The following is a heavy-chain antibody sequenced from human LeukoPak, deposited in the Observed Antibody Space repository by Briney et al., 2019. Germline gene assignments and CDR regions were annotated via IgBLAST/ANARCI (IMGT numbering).Heavy chain of an antibody. CDR3: SRDSIEDNYGDYVGDC. CDR2: ISGSGGST. Sequence: GGSLRLSCAASGFTFSSYAMSWVRQAPGKGLEWVSAISGSGGSTNYADSVKGRFTISRDNAKNTLYLQMNSLRDEDTAVYYCSRDSIEDNYGDYVGDCWGQGTLVTVSS. CDR1: GFTFSSYA. V-gene: IGHV3-23*01. D-gene: IGHD4-17*01. J-gene: IGHJ4*02.